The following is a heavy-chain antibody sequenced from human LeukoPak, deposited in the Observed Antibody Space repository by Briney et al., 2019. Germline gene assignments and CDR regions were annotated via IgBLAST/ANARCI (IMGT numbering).Heavy chain of an antibody. CDR2: ISGSGGST. Sequence: GGSLRLSCAASGFTFSSYAMSWVRQAPGKGLEWVSAISGSGGSTYYADSVKGRFTISRDNAKNSLYLQMNSLRAEDTAVYYCARARDGYNSGAFDIWGQGTMVTVSS. V-gene: IGHV3-23*01. CDR1: GFTFSSYA. D-gene: IGHD5-24*01. J-gene: IGHJ3*02. CDR3: ARARDGYNSGAFDI.